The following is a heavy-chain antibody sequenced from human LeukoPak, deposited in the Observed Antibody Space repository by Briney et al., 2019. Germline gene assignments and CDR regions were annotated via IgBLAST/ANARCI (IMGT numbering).Heavy chain of an antibody. Sequence: SETPSLTCTVSGGSITSYYWSWIRQPPGKGLEWIGYLFHSGTRRYNPSLKSRVTISADTTKNQIFLTLNSTTAADTAVYYCARRRGWKQQLVYFDYWGQGTLATVSS. CDR3: ARRRGWKQQLVYFDY. CDR2: LFHSGTR. V-gene: IGHV4-59*08. CDR1: GGSITSYY. J-gene: IGHJ4*02. D-gene: IGHD6-13*01.